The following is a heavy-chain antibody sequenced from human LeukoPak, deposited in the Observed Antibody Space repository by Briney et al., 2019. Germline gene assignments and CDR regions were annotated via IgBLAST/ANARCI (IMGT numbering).Heavy chain of an antibody. CDR3: ARYGDYGFKD. Sequence: SETLSLTCAVYGGSFSGYYWSWIRQPPGKGLEWIGEINHSGSTNYNPSLKSRVTISVDTSKNQFSLKLSSVTAADTAVYYCARYGDYGFKDWGQGTLVTVSS. V-gene: IGHV4-34*01. CDR1: GGSFSGYY. D-gene: IGHD4-17*01. CDR2: INHSGST. J-gene: IGHJ4*02.